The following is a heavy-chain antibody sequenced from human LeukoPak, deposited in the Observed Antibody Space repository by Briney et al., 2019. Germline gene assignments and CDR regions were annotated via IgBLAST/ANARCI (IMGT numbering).Heavy chain of an antibody. CDR2: ISSSSTI. J-gene: IGHJ5*02. Sequence: GGSLRLSCAASGFTFSSYSMNWVRQAPGKGLEWVSYISSSSTIYYADSVKGRFTISRDNAKNSLYLQMNSLRAEDTAVYYCARDSFSGDAWGRGTLVTVSS. CDR1: GFTFSSYS. CDR3: ARDSFSGDA. D-gene: IGHD3-10*01. V-gene: IGHV3-48*01.